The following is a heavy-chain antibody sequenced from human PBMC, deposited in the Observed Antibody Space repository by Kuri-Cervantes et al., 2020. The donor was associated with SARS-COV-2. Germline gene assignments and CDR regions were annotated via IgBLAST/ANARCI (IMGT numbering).Heavy chain of an antibody. V-gene: IGHV3-30*01. Sequence: GGSLRLSCAASGSTFSSYAMHWVRQAPGKGLEWVAVISYDGSNKYYADSVKGRFTISRDNSKNTLYLQMNSLRAEDTAVYYCARSHDFWSGYVGPYGMDVWGQGTTVTVSS. CDR3: ARSHDFWSGYVGPYGMDV. J-gene: IGHJ6*02. CDR1: GSTFSSYA. CDR2: ISYDGSNK. D-gene: IGHD3-3*01.